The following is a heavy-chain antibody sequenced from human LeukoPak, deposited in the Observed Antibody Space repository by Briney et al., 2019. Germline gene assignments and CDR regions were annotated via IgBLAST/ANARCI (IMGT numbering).Heavy chain of an antibody. CDR1: GFTFSSYE. V-gene: IGHV3-30*18. Sequence: GGSLRLSCAASGFTFSSYEMNWVRQAPGKGLEWVAVISYDGSNKYYADSVKGRFTISRDNSKNTLYLQMNSLRAEDTAVYYCAKDQGYSGYDHFDYWGQGTLVTVSS. CDR2: ISYDGSNK. D-gene: IGHD5-12*01. J-gene: IGHJ4*02. CDR3: AKDQGYSGYDHFDY.